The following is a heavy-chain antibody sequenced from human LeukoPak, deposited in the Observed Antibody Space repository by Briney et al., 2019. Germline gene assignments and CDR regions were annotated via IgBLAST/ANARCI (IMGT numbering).Heavy chain of an antibody. V-gene: IGHV3-30-3*01. D-gene: IGHD5-18*01. J-gene: IGHJ4*02. CDR3: ARDRAIQLMDY. CDR1: GFTFSSYA. CDR2: ISYDGSNK. Sequence: GGSLRLSCAASGFTFSSYAMHWVRQAPGKGLEWVAVISYDGSNKYYADSVKGRFTISRDNSKNTLYLQMNSLRAEDTAVYYCARDRAIQLMDYWGQGTLVTVSS.